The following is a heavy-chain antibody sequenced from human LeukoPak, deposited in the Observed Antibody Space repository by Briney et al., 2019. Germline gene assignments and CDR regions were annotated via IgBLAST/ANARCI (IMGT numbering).Heavy chain of an antibody. CDR2: ISGGSDGT. D-gene: IGHD5-18*01. Sequence: GGSLRLSCAASGFTFSTYAMSWVRQAPGVGLEWGSGISGGSDGTYYADSVKGRFTISRDNSKNTLYLQMNSLRAEDTAIYYCAKGSSGYIYGDYWGQGTLVTVSS. J-gene: IGHJ4*02. CDR3: AKGSSGYIYGDY. CDR1: GFTFSTYA. V-gene: IGHV3-23*01.